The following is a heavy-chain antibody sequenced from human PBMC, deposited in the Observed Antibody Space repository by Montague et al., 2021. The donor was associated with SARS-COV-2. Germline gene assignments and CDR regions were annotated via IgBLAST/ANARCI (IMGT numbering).Heavy chain of an antibody. V-gene: IGHV4-59*01. J-gene: IGHJ2*01. CDR2: FYYNRNT. CDR3: TRESGSYPSGTQYFDL. CDR1: GSSIYGAY. D-gene: IGHD5-18*01. Sequence: SETLSLTCTVSGSSIYGAYWRRIRLNPGNPGVWYGDFYYNRNTNYNPSLNSRVTISVDTSKNQFSLKLTSVTAADTAVYFCTRESGSYPSGTQYFDLWGRGPMVTVSS.